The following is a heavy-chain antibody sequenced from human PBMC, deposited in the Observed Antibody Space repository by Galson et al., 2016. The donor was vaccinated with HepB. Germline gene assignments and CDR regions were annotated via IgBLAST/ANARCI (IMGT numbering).Heavy chain of an antibody. CDR1: GYTFTAYT. J-gene: IGHJ5*02. CDR3: ARENQQLSVGFDP. Sequence: SVKVSCKASGYTFTAYTIHWVRQAPGQRLEWMGWINPGNANTKYFQNFQGRATITRDTSTNPAYMELSSLRSEDTAVYYCARENQQLSVGFDPWGQGTLVAVSS. CDR2: INPGNANT. D-gene: IGHD2-2*01. V-gene: IGHV1-3*01.